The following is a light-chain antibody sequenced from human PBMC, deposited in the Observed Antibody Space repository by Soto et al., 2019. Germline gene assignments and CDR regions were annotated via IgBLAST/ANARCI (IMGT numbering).Light chain of an antibody. Sequence: DIVMTQSPLSLPVTPGEPASISCRSSQSLLHSNGYNYLDWYLQKPGQSPQLLSYLGSNRASGVPDRVSGSESGTDFTLKISRVEAEDVGVYYCMQALQTPRTFCQGTKVEIK. V-gene: IGKV2-28*01. CDR2: LGS. CDR3: MQALQTPRT. CDR1: QSLLHSNGYNY. J-gene: IGKJ1*01.